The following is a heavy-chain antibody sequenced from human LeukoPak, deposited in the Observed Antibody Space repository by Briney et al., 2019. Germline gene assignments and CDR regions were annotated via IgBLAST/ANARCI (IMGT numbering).Heavy chain of an antibody. Sequence: GGSLRLSCAASGFTFSSYSMNWVRQAPGKGLEWVSSISSSSSYIYYADSVKGRFTISRDNAKNSLYLQMNSLRAEDTAVYYCARGGALEPAALDYWGQGTLVTVSS. CDR3: ARGGALEPAALDY. D-gene: IGHD2-2*01. J-gene: IGHJ4*02. V-gene: IGHV3-21*01. CDR2: ISSSSSYI. CDR1: GFTFSSYS.